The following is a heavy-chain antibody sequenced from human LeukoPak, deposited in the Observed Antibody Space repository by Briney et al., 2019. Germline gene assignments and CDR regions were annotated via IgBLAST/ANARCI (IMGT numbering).Heavy chain of an antibody. D-gene: IGHD3-10*01. V-gene: IGHV1-2*02. CDR3: ARSFVLLWFGELSGYFDY. J-gene: IGHJ4*02. Sequence: GASVKVSCKASGYTFTGYYMHWVRQAPGQGLEWMGWINPNSGGTNYAQKFQGRVTMTRDTSISTAYMEPSRLRSDDTAVYYCARSFVLLWFGELSGYFDYWGQGTLVTVSS. CDR2: INPNSGGT. CDR1: GYTFTGYY.